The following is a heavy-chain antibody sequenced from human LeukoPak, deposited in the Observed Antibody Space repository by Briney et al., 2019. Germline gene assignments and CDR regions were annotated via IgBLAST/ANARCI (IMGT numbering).Heavy chain of an antibody. V-gene: IGHV3-30*18. Sequence: GGSLRLSCAASGFTFSSYGMHWVRQAPGKGLEWVAVISSNGNNKYYGDPVKGRFTISRDNSKNTLFLQMDSLRAEDTAVYYCTKGCLGGGNCFYFQHWGQGTLVSVSS. J-gene: IGHJ1*01. CDR2: ISSNGNNK. CDR1: GFTFSSYG. CDR3: TKGCLGGGNCFYFQH. D-gene: IGHD2-15*01.